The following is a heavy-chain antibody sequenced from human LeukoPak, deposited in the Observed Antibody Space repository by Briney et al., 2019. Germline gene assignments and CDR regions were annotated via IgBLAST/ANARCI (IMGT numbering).Heavy chain of an antibody. V-gene: IGHV1-69*05. J-gene: IGHJ6*02. CDR2: IIPIFGTA. Sequence: SVKVSCKASGGTFSSYAISWVRQAPGQGLEWMGGIIPIFGTANYAQKFQGRVTITTDESTSTAYMELSSLRSEDTAVYYCARVWDYGGYYYYYGMDVWGQGTTVTVSS. CDR1: GGTFSSYA. D-gene: IGHD4-23*01. CDR3: ARVWDYGGYYYYYGMDV.